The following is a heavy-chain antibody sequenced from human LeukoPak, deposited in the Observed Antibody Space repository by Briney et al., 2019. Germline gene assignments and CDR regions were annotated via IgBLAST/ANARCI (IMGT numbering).Heavy chain of an antibody. J-gene: IGHJ3*02. CDR3: AKDSLASDGGGPFDI. CDR1: RFIFSTYS. D-gene: IGHD2-15*01. CDR2: ISSSRRAI. Sequence: GGSVRLSRVASRFIFSTYSMNWVRQPRGKGLEWVSSISSSRRAIFYADSVEGRFTISRDNAKNSLYLKKKSLRAEDTAVYYCAKDSLASDGGGPFDIWGQGTMVTVSS. V-gene: IGHV3-21*01.